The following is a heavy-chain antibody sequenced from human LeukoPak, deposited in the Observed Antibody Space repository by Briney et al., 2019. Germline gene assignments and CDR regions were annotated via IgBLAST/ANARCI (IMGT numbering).Heavy chain of an antibody. D-gene: IGHD3-10*01. J-gene: IGHJ4*02. CDR1: GFTFSGSA. Sequence: GGSLRLSCAASGFTFSGSAMHWVRQASGKGLEWVGRIRSKANSYAIAYAASVKGRFTISRDDSKNTAYLQMNSLKTEDTAVYYCTFMVRGVIPDYWGQGTLVTVSS. V-gene: IGHV3-73*01. CDR2: IRSKANSYAI. CDR3: TFMVRGVIPDY.